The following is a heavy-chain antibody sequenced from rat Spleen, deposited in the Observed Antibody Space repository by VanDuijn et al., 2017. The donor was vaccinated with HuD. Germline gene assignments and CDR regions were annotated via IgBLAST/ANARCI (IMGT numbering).Heavy chain of an antibody. V-gene: IGHV5-29*01. Sequence: EVQLVESGGGLVQPGRSLKLSCAASGFTFSNYGMAWVRQAPTKGLEWVATISYDGSSTFYRDSVKARFTISRDNAKSTLDLRVDSLRSEDTATYYCTTENYWFAYWGQGTLVTVSS. J-gene: IGHJ3*01. D-gene: IGHD1-10*01. CDR3: TTENYWFAY. CDR1: GFTFSNYG. CDR2: ISYDGSST.